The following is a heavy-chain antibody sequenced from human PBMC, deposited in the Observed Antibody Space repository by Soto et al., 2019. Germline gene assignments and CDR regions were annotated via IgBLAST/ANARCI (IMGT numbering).Heavy chain of an antibody. D-gene: IGHD3-22*01. CDR3: ARDLIYYDSSGLIDY. CDR1: GYTFTSYG. J-gene: IGHJ4*02. V-gene: IGHV1-18*01. CDR2: ISAYNGNT. Sequence: QVQLVQSGAEVKKPGASVKVSCKASGYTFTSYGISWVRQAPGQGLEWMGWISAYNGNTNYAQKLQGRVTMTTDTSTSSAYMELRSLRSDDTAVYYCARDLIYYDSSGLIDYWGQGTLVTVSS.